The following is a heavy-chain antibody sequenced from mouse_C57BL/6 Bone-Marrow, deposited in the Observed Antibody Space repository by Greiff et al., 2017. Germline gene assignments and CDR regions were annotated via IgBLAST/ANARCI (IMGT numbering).Heavy chain of an antibody. CDR2: IYPRSGNT. CDR1: GYTFTSYG. CDR3: AKGVYPWYFDV. D-gene: IGHD3-3*01. Sequence: QVHVKQSGAELARPGASVKLSCKASGYTFTSYGISWVKQRTGQGLEWIGEIYPRSGNTYYNEKFKGKATLTADKSSSTAYMELRSLTSEDSAVYFCAKGVYPWYFDVWGTGTTVTVSS. J-gene: IGHJ1*03. V-gene: IGHV1-81*01.